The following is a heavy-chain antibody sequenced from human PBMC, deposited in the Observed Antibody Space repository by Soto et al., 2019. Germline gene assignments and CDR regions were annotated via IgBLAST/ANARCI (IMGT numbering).Heavy chain of an antibody. J-gene: IGHJ4*02. CDR3: ARDLSIAAALDY. CDR2: IWYDGSNK. Sequence: PGGSLRLSCAASGFTFSSYGMHWVRQAPGKGPEWVAVIWYDGSNKYYADSVKGRFTISRDNSKNTLYLQMNSLRAEDTAVYYCARDLSIAAALDYWGQGTLVTVSS. D-gene: IGHD6-13*01. CDR1: GFTFSSYG. V-gene: IGHV3-33*01.